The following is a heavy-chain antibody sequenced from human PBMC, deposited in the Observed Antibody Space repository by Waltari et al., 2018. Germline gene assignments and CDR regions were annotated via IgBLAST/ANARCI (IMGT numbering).Heavy chain of an antibody. Sequence: QLQLQESGPGLVKPSETLSLTCTVSGGSISSSSYYWGWIRQPPGKGLEWIGSIYYSGSTYYNPSLKSRVTISVDTSKNQFSLKLSSVTAADTAVYYCARLAVLFLSDYWGQGTLVTVSS. CDR1: GGSISSSSYY. V-gene: IGHV4-39*01. D-gene: IGHD2-21*01. CDR2: IYYSGST. J-gene: IGHJ4*02. CDR3: ARLAVLFLSDY.